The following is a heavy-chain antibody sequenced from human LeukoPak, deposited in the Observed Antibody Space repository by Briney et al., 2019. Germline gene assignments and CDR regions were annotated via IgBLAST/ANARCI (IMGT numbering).Heavy chain of an antibody. D-gene: IGHD1-7*01. CDR1: GYSISSGYY. CDR2: IYHSGST. CDR3: ARHGSLYNWNYYIWFDP. V-gene: IGHV4-38-2*01. Sequence: SETLSLTCAVSGYSISSGYYWGWIRQPPGKGLEWIGSIYHSGSTYYNPSLTSRVTISGDTSKNQFSLKLSSVTAADTAVYYCARHGSLYNWNYYIWFDPWGQGTLVTVSS. J-gene: IGHJ5*02.